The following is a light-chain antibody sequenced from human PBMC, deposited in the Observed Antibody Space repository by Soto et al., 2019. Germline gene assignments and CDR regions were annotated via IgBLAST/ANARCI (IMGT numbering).Light chain of an antibody. CDR3: QTWGTGIWV. CDR1: SGHSSYA. Sequence: QSVLTQSPSASASLGASVKLTCTLSSGHSSYAIAWHQQQPEKGPRYLMKLNSDGSHSKGDGIPDRFSGSSSGAERYLTISSRQYEDEADYYCQTWGTGIWVFGGGTKLTVL. CDR2: LNSDGSH. V-gene: IGLV4-69*01. J-gene: IGLJ3*02.